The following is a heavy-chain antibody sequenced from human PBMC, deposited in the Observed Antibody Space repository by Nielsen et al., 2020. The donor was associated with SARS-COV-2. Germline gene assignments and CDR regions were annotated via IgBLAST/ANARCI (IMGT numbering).Heavy chain of an antibody. CDR2: IYHSGHT. V-gene: IGHV4-59*12. CDR3: AREGDCSKGVCYIRGMDV. J-gene: IGHJ6*03. Sequence: SETLSPTCNVSGGSIGSYYWSWIRQTPGKGLEWIGFIYHSGHTNYSPSLKSRVTISADRSKNQFSLRLSSMTAAGTAVYYCAREGDCSKGVCYIRGMDVWGKGTTVTVSS. CDR1: GGSIGSYY. D-gene: IGHD2-8*01.